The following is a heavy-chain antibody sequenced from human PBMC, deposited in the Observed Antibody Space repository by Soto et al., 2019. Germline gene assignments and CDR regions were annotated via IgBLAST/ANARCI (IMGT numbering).Heavy chain of an antibody. Sequence: GGSLRLSCAASGISLRTYGMQWLRRAPGKGLEWVAFIWYDGTKKFYANSVKGRSTISKDNSNNILYLQMSGLRAEDTAVYYCARDVVTAVAGSVNWFDPWGQGTLVTVSS. J-gene: IGHJ5*02. CDR3: ARDVVTAVAGSVNWFDP. D-gene: IGHD6-19*01. CDR1: GISLRTYG. CDR2: IWYDGTKK. V-gene: IGHV3-33*01.